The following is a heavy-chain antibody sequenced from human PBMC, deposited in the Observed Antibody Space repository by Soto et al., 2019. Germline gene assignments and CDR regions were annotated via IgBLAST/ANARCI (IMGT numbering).Heavy chain of an antibody. Sequence: PGGSLRLSCAASGFTFSTMGWVRQAPGKGLEWVSSLDGSGAYTFYVDSVKGRFTISRDNSKDTVYLQMNGLRAEDTAIYYCARILSGALDYWGQGSLVTVSS. CDR2: LDGSGAYT. V-gene: IGHV3-23*01. CDR1: GFTFST. CDR3: ARILSGALDY. D-gene: IGHD2-15*01. J-gene: IGHJ4*02.